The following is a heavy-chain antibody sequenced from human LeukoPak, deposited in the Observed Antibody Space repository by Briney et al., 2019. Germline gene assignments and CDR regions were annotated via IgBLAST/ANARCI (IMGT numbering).Heavy chain of an antibody. CDR3: ARDGGGTGRPFDF. Sequence: SETLSLTCTVSGGSISIYYWNWIRQPAGKGLEWIGRIYNTGSTNYNPSLKNRVTMSVDTSNNRLSLNLSPVTAADTAVYYCARDGGGTGRPFDFWGQGTLVTVSS. V-gene: IGHV4-4*07. CDR1: GGSISIYY. CDR2: IYNTGST. D-gene: IGHD1-26*01. J-gene: IGHJ4*02.